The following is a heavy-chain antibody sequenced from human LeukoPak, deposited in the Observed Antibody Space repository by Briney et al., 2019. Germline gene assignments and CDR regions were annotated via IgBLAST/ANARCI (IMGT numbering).Heavy chain of an antibody. V-gene: IGHV4-39*07. Sequence: SETLSLTCTVSGDSIGTSSYYWGWIRQPPGKGLERIGSIFYSGSTYYNPSLKSRVSISLDISKNQFYLKLSSVTAADTAVYYCARDLGVSTDCWGQGTLVTVSS. J-gene: IGHJ4*02. CDR2: IFYSGST. D-gene: IGHD3-16*01. CDR3: ARDLGVSTDC. CDR1: GDSIGTSSYY.